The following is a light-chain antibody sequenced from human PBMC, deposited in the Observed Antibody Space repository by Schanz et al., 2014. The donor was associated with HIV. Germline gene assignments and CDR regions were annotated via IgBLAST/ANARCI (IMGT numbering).Light chain of an antibody. CDR2: EDS. V-gene: IGLV2-14*02. CDR3: SSYTSSSTLV. CDR1: SSDVGIYNL. J-gene: IGLJ1*01. Sequence: QSALTQPASVSGSPGQSITISCTGTSSDVGIYNLVSWYQQHPGKAPKLMIYEDSKRPSGVSNRFSGSKSGNTASLTISGLQAEDEAEYYCSSYTSSSTLVFGTGTKLTVL.